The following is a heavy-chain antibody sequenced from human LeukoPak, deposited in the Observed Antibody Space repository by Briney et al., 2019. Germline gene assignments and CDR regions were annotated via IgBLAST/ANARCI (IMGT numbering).Heavy chain of an antibody. CDR2: ISFDASYN. Sequence: GGSLRLSCAASGFTFSTYAMYWVRQAPGKGREWVAGISFDASYNYSADSVKGRFTISRDNSKNTHYLHMSSLRPDDTAVYYCARGGVPYYYYYMDVWGKGTTVTVSS. V-gene: IGHV3-30*04. J-gene: IGHJ6*03. CDR3: ARGGVPYYYYYMDV. CDR1: GFTFSTYA. D-gene: IGHD6-6*01.